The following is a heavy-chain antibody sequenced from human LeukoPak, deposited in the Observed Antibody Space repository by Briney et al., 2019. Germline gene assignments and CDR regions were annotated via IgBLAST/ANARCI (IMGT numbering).Heavy chain of an antibody. V-gene: IGHV3-48*02. CDR2: ISIRSSSI. CDR3: ARGGVNYDILTGYWGDAFDI. D-gene: IGHD3-9*01. CDR1: GFTFNTYS. J-gene: IGHJ3*02. Sequence: GGSLRLSCAVSGFTFNTYSMSWVRQAPGKGLEWASYISIRSSSIYYADSVKGRFTISRDNAKNSLYLQMNSLRDEDTAVYYCARGGVNYDILTGYWGDAFDIWGQGTMVTVSS.